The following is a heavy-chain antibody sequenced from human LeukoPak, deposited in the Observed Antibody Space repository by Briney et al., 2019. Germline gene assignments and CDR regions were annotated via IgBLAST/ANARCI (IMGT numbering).Heavy chain of an antibody. CDR3: ARRHSSGWYAPDY. CDR1: GFTVSDYY. D-gene: IGHD6-19*01. CDR2: ISSSGSTI. Sequence: GGSLRLSCAASGFTVSDYYMNWIRQAPGKGLEWISFISSSGSTIFYADSVKGRFTISRDNAKNSLYLQMNSLRAEDTAVYYCARRHSSGWYAPDYWGQGTLVTVSS. V-gene: IGHV3-11*04. J-gene: IGHJ4*02.